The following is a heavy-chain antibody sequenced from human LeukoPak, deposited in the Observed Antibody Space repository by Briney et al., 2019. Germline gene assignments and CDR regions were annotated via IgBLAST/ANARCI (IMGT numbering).Heavy chain of an antibody. CDR2: IYYSGST. D-gene: IGHD3-22*01. Sequence: SETLSLTCTVSGGSISSYYWSWIRQPPGKGLERIGYIYYSGSTNYNPSLKSRVTISVDTSKNQFSLKLSSVTAADTAVYYCARGVYYDSSGYYYEDYWGQGTLVTVSS. CDR3: ARGVYYDSSGYYYEDY. CDR1: GGSISSYY. V-gene: IGHV4-59*08. J-gene: IGHJ4*02.